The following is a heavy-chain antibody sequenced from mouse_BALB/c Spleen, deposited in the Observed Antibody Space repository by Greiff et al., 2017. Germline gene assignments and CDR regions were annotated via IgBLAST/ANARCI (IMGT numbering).Heavy chain of an antibody. D-gene: IGHD1-1*01. V-gene: IGHV1-5*01. CDR2: IYPGNSDT. J-gene: IGHJ4*01. Sequence: VHVKQSGTVLARPGASVKMSCKASGYTFTSYWMHWVKQRPGQGLEWIGAIYPGNSDTSYNQKFKGKAKLTAVTSTSTAYMELSSLTNEDSAVYYCTRGGYGTFYAMDYWGQGTSVTVSS. CDR1: GYTFTSYW. CDR3: TRGGYGTFYAMDY.